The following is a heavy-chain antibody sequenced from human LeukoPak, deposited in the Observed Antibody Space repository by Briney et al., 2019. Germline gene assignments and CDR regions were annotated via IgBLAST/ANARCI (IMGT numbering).Heavy chain of an antibody. D-gene: IGHD3-22*01. Sequence: ASVKVSCKASGYTFTGYFIHWVRQAPGQGLGWMGWINPNSGGTNYAQKFQGRVTMTRDTSISTAYMELSRLRSDDTAVYYCARDELYDSSGYPFDYWGQGTLVTVSS. CDR3: ARDELYDSSGYPFDY. CDR1: GYTFTGYF. CDR2: INPNSGGT. J-gene: IGHJ4*02. V-gene: IGHV1-2*02.